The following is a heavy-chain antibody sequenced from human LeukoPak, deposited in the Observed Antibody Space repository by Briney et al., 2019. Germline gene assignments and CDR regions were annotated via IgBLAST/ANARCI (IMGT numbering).Heavy chain of an antibody. V-gene: IGHV3-23*01. CDR3: AKETTPNFGSGSYSYDY. CDR1: GFTFSGYS. CDR2: LGRTGEYK. D-gene: IGHD3-10*01. Sequence: PGGSLRLSCAASGFTFSGYSMSWVRQAPGKGLEWVAGLGRTGEYKYYADSVKGRFTISRDNSKNTLYLQMSSLRAEDTALYYCAKETTPNFGSGSYSYDYWGQGTLVTVSS. J-gene: IGHJ4*02.